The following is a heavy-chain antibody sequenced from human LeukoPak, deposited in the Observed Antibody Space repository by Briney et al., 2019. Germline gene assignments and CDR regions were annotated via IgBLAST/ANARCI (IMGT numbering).Heavy chain of an antibody. J-gene: IGHJ4*02. V-gene: IGHV3-48*03. D-gene: IGHD3-22*01. CDR2: ISSGGGSI. CDR1: GFTFSSYE. Sequence: GGSLRLSCAASGFTFSSYEMNWVRQAPGKGLEWISYISSGGGSIYYADSVKGRFTISRDNAKNSLYLQMNSLRAEDTAVYYCARRSYDSTGYLDYWGQGTLVTVSS. CDR3: ARRSYDSTGYLDY.